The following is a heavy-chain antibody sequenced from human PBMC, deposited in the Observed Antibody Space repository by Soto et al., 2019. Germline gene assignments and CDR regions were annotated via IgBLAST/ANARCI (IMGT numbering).Heavy chain of an antibody. Sequence: PGGSLRLSCAAAGFSVSSSHMNWVLQAPGKGLEWISVIYSGGATYYAVSVNGRFTMSRDKSKNTVYLQMNSLRAEDTAVYYCGRFGLSDSARYMCRYEWFEPWGQGTLVTVTS. CDR2: IYSGGAT. D-gene: IGHD3-10*01. CDR1: GFSVSSSH. CDR3: GRFGLSDSARYMCRYEWFEP. J-gene: IGHJ5*02. V-gene: IGHV3-53*01.